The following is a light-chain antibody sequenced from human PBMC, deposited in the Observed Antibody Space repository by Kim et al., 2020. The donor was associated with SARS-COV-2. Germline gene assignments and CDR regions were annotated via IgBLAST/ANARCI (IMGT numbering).Light chain of an antibody. J-gene: IGLJ1*01. V-gene: IGLV1-44*01. CDR1: SSNIGSNT. CDR2: SNN. CDR3: AAWDDSLNYV. Sequence: ELTQPPSASGTPGQRVTISCSGSSSNIGSNTVNWYQQLPGTTPKLLIYSNNQRPSGVPDRFSGSKSGTSASLAISGLQSEDEADYYCAAWDDSLNYVF.